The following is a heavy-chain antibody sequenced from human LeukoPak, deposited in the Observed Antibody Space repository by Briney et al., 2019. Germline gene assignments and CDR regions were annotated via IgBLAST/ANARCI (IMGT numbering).Heavy chain of an antibody. V-gene: IGHV4-4*02. CDR3: ARDKNYYGSGSKVAFDI. CDR2: IYHSGST. D-gene: IGHD3-10*01. CDR1: GFTFSSSAM. J-gene: IGHJ3*02. Sequence: PGGSLRLSCAASGFTFSSSAMNWVRQPPGKGLEWIGEIYHSGSTNYNPSLKSRVTISVDKSKNQFSLKLSSVTAADTAVYYCARDKNYYGSGSKVAFDIWGQGTMVTVSS.